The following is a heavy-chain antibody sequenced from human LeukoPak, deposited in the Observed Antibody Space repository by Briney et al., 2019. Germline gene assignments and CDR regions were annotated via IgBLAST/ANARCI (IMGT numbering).Heavy chain of an antibody. J-gene: IGHJ5*02. Sequence: LSGGSLRLSCAASGFTFSDTWMHWVRQAPGEGLVWVSRIRSDGSDTRYAESVKGRFTISRDNAKNTLYLQMNSLRAEDTAVYYCARDVATISNWFDPWGQGTLVTVSS. D-gene: IGHD5-24*01. CDR2: IRSDGSDT. CDR3: ARDVATISNWFDP. CDR1: GFTFSDTW. V-gene: IGHV3-74*01.